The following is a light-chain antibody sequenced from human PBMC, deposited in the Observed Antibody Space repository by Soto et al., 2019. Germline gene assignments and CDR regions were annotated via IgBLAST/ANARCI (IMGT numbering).Light chain of an antibody. CDR1: QSINRS. CDR2: AAT. J-gene: IGKJ4*01. Sequence: DISVTQSPSSLSASIGDRVTITCRASQSINRSLNWYQQKPGKAPQLLIYAATTLQSGVPSRFGGGGSGTDFTLTINSLQPEDFATYYCQQTSSTPLTFAGGTKVEIK. CDR3: QQTSSTPLT. V-gene: IGKV1-39*01.